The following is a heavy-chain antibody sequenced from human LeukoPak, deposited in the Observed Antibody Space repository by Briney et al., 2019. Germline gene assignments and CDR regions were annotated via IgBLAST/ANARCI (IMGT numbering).Heavy chain of an antibody. CDR1: GFTFSDYY. Sequence: GGSLRLSCAASGFTFSDYYMSWIRQAPGKGLEWVSYISSSGRTIYYADSVKGRFTISRDNAKNSLYLQMNSLRAEDTAVYYCAKGGAQWLVGYYGMDVWGQGTTVTVSS. D-gene: IGHD6-19*01. J-gene: IGHJ6*02. V-gene: IGHV3-11*04. CDR3: AKGGAQWLVGYYGMDV. CDR2: ISSSGRTI.